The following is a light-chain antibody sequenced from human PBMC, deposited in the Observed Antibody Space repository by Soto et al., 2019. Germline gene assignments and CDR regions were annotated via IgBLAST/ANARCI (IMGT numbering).Light chain of an antibody. J-gene: IGLJ2*01. CDR3: QSYDSSNAYVV. Sequence: NFMLTQPHSVSESPGKTVTIPCTRSSGSIASNYVQWYQQRPGSSPTTVIYEDNQRPSGVPDRFSGSIDSSSNSASLTISGLKTEDEADYYCQSYDSSNAYVVFGGGTKLTVL. CDR2: EDN. V-gene: IGLV6-57*01. CDR1: SGSIASNY.